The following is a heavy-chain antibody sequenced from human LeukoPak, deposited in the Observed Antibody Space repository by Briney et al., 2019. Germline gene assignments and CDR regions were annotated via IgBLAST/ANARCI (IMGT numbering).Heavy chain of an antibody. CDR2: ISGSGGST. V-gene: IGHV3-23*01. CDR3: AKEVNGWYYVDY. CDR1: GFTVSSNY. D-gene: IGHD6-19*01. J-gene: IGHJ4*02. Sequence: GGSLRLSCAASGFTVSSNYMGWVRQAPGKGLEWVSAISGSGGSTYYADSVKGRFSISRDNSKNTLYLQMDSLRGEDTAVYYCAKEVNGWYYVDYWGQGTLVTVSS.